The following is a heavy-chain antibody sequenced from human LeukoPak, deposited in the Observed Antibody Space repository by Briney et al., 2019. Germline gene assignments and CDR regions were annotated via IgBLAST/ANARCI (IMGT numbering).Heavy chain of an antibody. V-gene: IGHV3-48*02. J-gene: IGHJ4*02. Sequence: GGSLRLSCAASGFTVSSNYMNWVRQAPGKGLEWVSYISSGSITIYYADSVKGRFTISRDNAKNSLYLQMNSLRDEDTAVYYCARDVHFDYWGQGTLVTVSS. CDR2: ISSGSITI. CDR3: ARDVHFDY. CDR1: GFTVSSNY.